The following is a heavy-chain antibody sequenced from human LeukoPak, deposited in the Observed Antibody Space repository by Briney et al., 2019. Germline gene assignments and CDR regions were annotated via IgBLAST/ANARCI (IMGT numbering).Heavy chain of an antibody. Sequence: GGSLRLSCAASGFTFSDYYMSWIRQAPGKGLEWVSYISSSGSTIYYADSVKGRFTISRDNAKNSLYLQMNSLRAEDTAVYYCASMGYDSSGYSLGAFDIWGQGTMVTVSS. CDR3: ASMGYDSSGYSLGAFDI. CDR1: GFTFSDYY. D-gene: IGHD3-22*01. V-gene: IGHV3-11*04. CDR2: ISSSGSTI. J-gene: IGHJ3*02.